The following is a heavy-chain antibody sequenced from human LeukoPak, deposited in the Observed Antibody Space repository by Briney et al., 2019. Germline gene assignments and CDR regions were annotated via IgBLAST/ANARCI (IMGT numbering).Heavy chain of an antibody. J-gene: IGHJ4*02. V-gene: IGHV4-59*01. D-gene: IGHD4-17*01. CDR2: IYYSGST. CDR1: GGSISSYY. Sequence: SETLSLTCTVSGGSISSYYWSWIRQPPGKGLEWIGYIYYSGSTNYNPSLKSRVTISVDTSKNQFSLKLSSVAAADTAVYYCASSPSYGDYAYWGQGTLVTVSS. CDR3: ASSPSYGDYAY.